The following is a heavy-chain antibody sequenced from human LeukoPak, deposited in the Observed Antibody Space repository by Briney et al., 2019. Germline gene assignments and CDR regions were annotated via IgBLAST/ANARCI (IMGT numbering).Heavy chain of an antibody. CDR1: GFTLSDYY. Sequence: NPGGSLRLSCAAAGFTLSDYYMSWIRQAPGQGLEWVSCISSSGTNTNYADSVKGRFTISRDNDKNSVHLQMNSLRAEDTAVYYCARVRYSSGWYDFDYWGQGTLVTVSS. D-gene: IGHD6-19*01. CDR2: ISSSGTNT. J-gene: IGHJ4*02. CDR3: ARVRYSSGWYDFDY. V-gene: IGHV3-11*04.